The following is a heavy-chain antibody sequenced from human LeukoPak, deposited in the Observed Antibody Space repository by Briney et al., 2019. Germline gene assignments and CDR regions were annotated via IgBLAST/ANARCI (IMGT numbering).Heavy chain of an antibody. V-gene: IGHV4-59*01. Sequence: PSETLSLTCTVSGGSISSYYWSWIRQPPGKGLEWIGYIYHSGSTNYNPSLQSRVTISVDTSKNQFSLNLNSVTAADTAVYYCARGGAARLHFQNWGQGTLVTVSS. CDR1: GGSISSYY. D-gene: IGHD6-6*01. J-gene: IGHJ1*01. CDR2: IYHSGST. CDR3: ARGGAARLHFQN.